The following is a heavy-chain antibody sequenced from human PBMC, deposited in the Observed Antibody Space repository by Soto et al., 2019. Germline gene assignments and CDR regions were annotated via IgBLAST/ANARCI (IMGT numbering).Heavy chain of an antibody. J-gene: IGHJ4*02. CDR2: LSYEGSEE. V-gene: IGHV3-30*03. D-gene: IGHD6-19*01. Sequence: QVRLVESGGGVVQPGRSLRLSCAASGFNFGVFGMHWVRQAPGKGLEWLSVLSYEGSEEYYADSVRGRFTISRDNSKNTLFLKMASLRVDDTGVYYCALTRRSSLLEVAGPGFEYWGQGTLVTVS. CDR3: ALTRRSSLLEVAGPGFEY. CDR1: GFNFGVFG.